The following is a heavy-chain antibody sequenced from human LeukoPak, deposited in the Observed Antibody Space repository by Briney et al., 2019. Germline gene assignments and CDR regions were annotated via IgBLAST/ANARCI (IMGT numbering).Heavy chain of an antibody. D-gene: IGHD1-14*01. CDR3: ATETNGRHYDY. CDR2: IGPTGSDR. V-gene: IGHV3-21*06. CDR1: GLTFSTSG. Sequence: PGGSLRLSCTASGLTFSTSGFNWVRQAPGKGLDWVASIGPTGSDRYQADSIKGRFTISRDNANNFLYLQMNSLRAEDTAVYYCATETNGRHYDYWGQGTLLTVSS. J-gene: IGHJ4*02.